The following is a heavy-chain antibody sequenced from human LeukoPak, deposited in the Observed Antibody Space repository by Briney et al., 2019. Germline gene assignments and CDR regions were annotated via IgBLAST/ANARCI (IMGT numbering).Heavy chain of an antibody. J-gene: IGHJ5*02. Sequence: SETLSLTCVVSGGSISSYYWSWIRQPPGKGLEWIGYSYYSGSTNYNPSPKSRVTISVDTSKNQFSLKMSSVAAADTAVYYCASSMITWGGVISNWFDPWGQGTLVTVSS. CDR3: ASSMITWGGVISNWFDP. CDR2: SYYSGST. V-gene: IGHV4-59*08. CDR1: GGSISSYY. D-gene: IGHD3-16*01.